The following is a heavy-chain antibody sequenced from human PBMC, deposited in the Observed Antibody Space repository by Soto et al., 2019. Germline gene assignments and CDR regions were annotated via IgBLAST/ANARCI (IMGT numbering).Heavy chain of an antibody. CDR3: ARGYDFWSGLRVGSTNWFDP. Sequence: PSETLSLTCTVSGGSISSYYWSWIRQPPGKGLEWIGYIYYSGSTNYNPSLKSRVTISVDTSKNQFSLKLSSVTAADTAVYYCARGYDFWSGLRVGSTNWFDPWGQGTLVTVSS. D-gene: IGHD3-3*01. V-gene: IGHV4-59*01. CDR2: IYYSGST. J-gene: IGHJ5*02. CDR1: GGSISSYY.